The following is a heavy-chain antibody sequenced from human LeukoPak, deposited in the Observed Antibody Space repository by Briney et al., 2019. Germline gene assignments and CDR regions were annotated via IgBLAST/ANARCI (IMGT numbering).Heavy chain of an antibody. J-gene: IGHJ3*02. CDR3: AREGESGDNAFDI. Sequence: SETLSLTCTVSGGSISSYYWTWIRQPPGKGLEWIGYIYYNGSTNYNPSLKSRVTISVDTSKIQFSLKLSSVTAADTAVYYCAREGESGDNAFDIWGQGTMVTVSS. D-gene: IGHD1-26*01. V-gene: IGHV4-59*01. CDR1: GGSISSYY. CDR2: IYYNGST.